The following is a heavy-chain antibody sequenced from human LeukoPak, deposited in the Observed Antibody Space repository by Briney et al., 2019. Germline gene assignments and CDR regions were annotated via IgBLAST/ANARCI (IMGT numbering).Heavy chain of an antibody. Sequence: PSETLSLTCAVYGGSFSGYYWSWIRQPPGKGLEWIGEINHSGSTKYNPSLKSPLPISVDLSMNQFSLKLRSLPAAATAVYYCARARGGYYDSSGNFDYWGQGTLVTVSS. CDR2: INHSGST. CDR1: GGSFSGYY. CDR3: ARARGGYYDSSGNFDY. J-gene: IGHJ4*02. V-gene: IGHV4-34*01. D-gene: IGHD3-22*01.